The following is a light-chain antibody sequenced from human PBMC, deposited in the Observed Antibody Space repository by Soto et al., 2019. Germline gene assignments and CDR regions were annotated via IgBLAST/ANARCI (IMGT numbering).Light chain of an antibody. CDR1: QSISSW. CDR2: DAS. J-gene: IGKJ1*01. V-gene: IGKV1-5*01. Sequence: DIQMTQSPSTLSASVVDRFTITCRASQSISSWLAWYQQKPGKAPKLLIYDASSLESGVPSRFSGSGSGTEFTLTISSLQPDDFATYYCQQYNSYLWTFGQGTKVDIK. CDR3: QQYNSYLWT.